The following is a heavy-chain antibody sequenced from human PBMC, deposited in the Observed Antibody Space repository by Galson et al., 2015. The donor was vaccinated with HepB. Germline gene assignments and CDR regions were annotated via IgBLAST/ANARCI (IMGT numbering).Heavy chain of an antibody. CDR1: GFTFSNAW. J-gene: IGHJ3*02. V-gene: IGHV3-15*01. Sequence: SLRLYCAAYGFTFSNAWMSWVRQAPGKGLEWVGRIKRKTDGGTTDYAAPVKGRFTISRDDSKNTLYLQMNSLKTEDTAVYYCTTDEARDRAFDIWGQGTMATVSS. CDR2: IKRKTDGGTT. CDR3: TTDEARDRAFDI. D-gene: IGHD2-15*01.